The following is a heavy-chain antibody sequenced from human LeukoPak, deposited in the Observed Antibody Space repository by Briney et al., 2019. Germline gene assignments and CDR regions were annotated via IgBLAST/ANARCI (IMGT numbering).Heavy chain of an antibody. CDR2: IYYSGST. Sequence: PSETLSLTCTVSGGSISSSSYYWGWIRQPPGKGLEWIGSIYYSGSTYYNPSLKSRVTISVGTSKNQFSLKLSSVTAADTAVYYCARGNYDSSGYYYYYYYMDVWGKGTTVTISS. CDR1: GGSISSSSYY. V-gene: IGHV4-39*07. J-gene: IGHJ6*03. CDR3: ARGNYDSSGYYYYYYYMDV. D-gene: IGHD3-22*01.